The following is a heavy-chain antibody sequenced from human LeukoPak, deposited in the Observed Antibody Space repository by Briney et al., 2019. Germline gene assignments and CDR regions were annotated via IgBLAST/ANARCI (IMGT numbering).Heavy chain of an antibody. CDR2: IYSGGSA. V-gene: IGHV3-53*01. J-gene: IGHJ4*02. CDR3: ARDPQWPLDY. D-gene: IGHD6-19*01. CDR1: GVTVSSNY. Sequence: GSLRLSCAASGVTVSSNYMSWVRQAPGKGLEWVSVIYSGGSAYYADSVEGRFTISRDNAKNSLYLQMNSLRAEDTAVYYCARDPQWPLDYWGQGTLVTVSS.